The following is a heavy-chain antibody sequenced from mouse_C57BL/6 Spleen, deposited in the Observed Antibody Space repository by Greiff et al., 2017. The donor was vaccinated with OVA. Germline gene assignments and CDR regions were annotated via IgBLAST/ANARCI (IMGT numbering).Heavy chain of an antibody. J-gene: IGHJ2*01. CDR1: GFTFSDYY. V-gene: IGHV5-16*01. CDR2: INYDGSST. Sequence: EVNVVESEGGLVQPGSSMKLSCTASGFTFSDYYMAWVRQVPEKGLEWVANINYDGSSTYYLDSLKSRFIISRDNAKNILYLQMSSLKSEDTATYYCARDGFDYWGQGTTLTVSS. CDR3: ARDGFDY.